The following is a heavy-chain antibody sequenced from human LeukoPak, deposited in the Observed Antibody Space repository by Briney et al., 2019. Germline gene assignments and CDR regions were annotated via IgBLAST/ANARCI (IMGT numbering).Heavy chain of an antibody. CDR2: IIPIFGTA. CDR3: ASPHLTTENYYYYYYMDV. Sequence: ASVKVSCKASGGTFSSYAISWVRQAPGQGLEWMGGIIPIFGTANYAQKFQGRVTITTDESTSTAYMELSSLRSEDTAVYYCASPHLTTENYYYYYYMDVWGKGTTVTVSS. V-gene: IGHV1-69*05. J-gene: IGHJ6*03. CDR1: GGTFSSYA. D-gene: IGHD4-11*01.